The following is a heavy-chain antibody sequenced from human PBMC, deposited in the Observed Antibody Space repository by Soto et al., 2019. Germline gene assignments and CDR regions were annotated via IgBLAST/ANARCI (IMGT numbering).Heavy chain of an antibody. J-gene: IGHJ6*02. CDR1: GGTFSSYS. CDR3: ASTYYDSSGYYYNGMDV. D-gene: IGHD3-22*01. V-gene: IGHV1-69*13. Sequence: SVKVSCKASGGTFSSYSISLVRQAPGQGLEWMGGIIPIFGTANYAQKFQGRVTITADESTSTAYMELSSLRSEDTAVYYCASTYYDSSGYYYNGMDVWGQGTTVTV. CDR2: IIPIFGTA.